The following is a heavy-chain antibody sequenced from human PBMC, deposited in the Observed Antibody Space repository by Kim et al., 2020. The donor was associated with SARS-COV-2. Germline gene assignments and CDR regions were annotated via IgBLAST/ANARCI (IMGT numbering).Heavy chain of an antibody. CDR3: AVEVYYDARFYNN. J-gene: IGHJ1*01. D-gene: IGHD3-22*01. V-gene: IGHV3-NL1*01. Sequence: GGSLRLSCAASGFTFTYYYMHWVRQAPGKGLEWVAFIYSDGNTIYYDASEYGRIIFRGHSNNNLFFLLNNRLPDEATADYYCAVEVYYDARFYNNWGPGT. CDR1: GFTFTYYY. CDR2: IYSDGNTI.